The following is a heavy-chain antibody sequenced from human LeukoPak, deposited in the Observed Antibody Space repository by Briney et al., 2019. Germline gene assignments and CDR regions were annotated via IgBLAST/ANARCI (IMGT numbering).Heavy chain of an antibody. CDR1: GFTFSSYA. D-gene: IGHD3-3*01. J-gene: IGHJ3*01. CDR3: AKVRDTREWYEDAFDV. CDR2: ITGTGGHT. Sequence: GGSLRLSCAASGFTFSSYAMSWVRQAPGKGLEWVSAITGTGGHTYYVASVKGRFTVSRDNSRNTLDLQMSSLRGEDSAIYYCAKVRDTREWYEDAFDVWGQGTRVTVSS. V-gene: IGHV3-23*01.